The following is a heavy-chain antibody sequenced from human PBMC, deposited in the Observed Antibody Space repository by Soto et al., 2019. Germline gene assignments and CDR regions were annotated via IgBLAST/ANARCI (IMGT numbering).Heavy chain of an antibody. D-gene: IGHD4-17*01. CDR3: ARDPAGDYGH. Sequence: SETLSLTCNVSGGSVSDYYWSWIRQAPGKGLEWIGYIHERGVTNYNPSLKSRVTMSVDMSKNQFSLTLRSVHTADTAIYFCARDPAGDYGHWGRGTLVTVSS. CDR1: GGSVSDYY. CDR2: IHERGVT. V-gene: IGHV4-59*02. J-gene: IGHJ4*02.